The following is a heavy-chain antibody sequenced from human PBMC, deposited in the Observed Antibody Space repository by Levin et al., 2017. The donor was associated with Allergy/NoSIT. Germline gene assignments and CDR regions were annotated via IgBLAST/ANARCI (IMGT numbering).Heavy chain of an antibody. CDR1: GFTFSSYG. Sequence: GESLKISCAASGFTFSSYGMHWVRQAPGKGLEWVAVIWYDGSNKYYADSVKGRFTISRDNSKNTLYLQMNSLRAEDTAVYYCARDWSLYAGIDYWGQGTLVTVSS. CDR3: ARDWSLYAGIDY. CDR2: IWYDGSNK. J-gene: IGHJ4*02. D-gene: IGHD2/OR15-2a*01. V-gene: IGHV3-33*01.